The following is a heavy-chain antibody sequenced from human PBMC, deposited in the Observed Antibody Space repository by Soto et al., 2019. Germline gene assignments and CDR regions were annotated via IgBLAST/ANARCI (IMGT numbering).Heavy chain of an antibody. V-gene: IGHV3-73*01. CDR3: TSQGYSYGFVY. CDR2: IRSKANSYAT. J-gene: IGHJ4*02. CDR1: GFTFSGSA. Sequence: GGSLRLSCGASGFTFSGSAMHGVRQASGKGLEWVGRIRSKANSYATAYVASVKGRFTISRDDSKNTAYLQMNSLKTEDTAVYYCTSQGYSYGFVYWGQGTLVTVSS. D-gene: IGHD5-18*01.